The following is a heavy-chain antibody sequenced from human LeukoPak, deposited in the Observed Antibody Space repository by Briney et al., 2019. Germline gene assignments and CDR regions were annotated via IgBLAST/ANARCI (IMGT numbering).Heavy chain of an antibody. J-gene: IGHJ5*02. CDR2: IYHSGST. CDR3: AREVSSSSCNWFDP. Sequence: SQTLSLTCTVSGGSISSGGYYWSWIRQPPGKGLEWIGSIYHSGSTYYNPSLKSRVTISVDTSKNQFSLKLSSVTAADTAVYYCAREVSSSSCNWFDPWGQGTLVTVSS. D-gene: IGHD6-13*01. V-gene: IGHV4-39*07. CDR1: GGSISSGGYY.